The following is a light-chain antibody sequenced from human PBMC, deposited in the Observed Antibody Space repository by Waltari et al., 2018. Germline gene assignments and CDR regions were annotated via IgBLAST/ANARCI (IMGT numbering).Light chain of an antibody. V-gene: IGKV3-11*01. CDR2: DAS. J-gene: IGKJ4*01. CDR1: ESIASH. Sequence: EIVLTQSPATLSLSPGQRATLSCRASESIASHLAWFRQKPGQPPRLLIYDASTRATGIPATFSGSGVGTDFTLTISSLEPEDFAVYFCQQGSMWPLTFGGGTTVEIK. CDR3: QQGSMWPLT.